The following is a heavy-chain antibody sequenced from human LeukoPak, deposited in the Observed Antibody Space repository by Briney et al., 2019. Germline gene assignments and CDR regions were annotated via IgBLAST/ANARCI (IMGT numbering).Heavy chain of an antibody. CDR3: AKVYCSGGSCYPGYYYDSSGYYVFDY. D-gene: IGHD3-22*01. Sequence: GGSLRLSCVASGFTFSKYTMSWVRQAPGKGLEWVSAISGSGGSTYYADSVKGRFTISRDNSKNTLYLQMNSLRAEDTAVYYCAKVYCSGGSCYPGYYYDSSGYYVFDYWGQGTLVTVSS. J-gene: IGHJ4*02. V-gene: IGHV3-23*01. CDR1: GFTFSKYT. CDR2: ISGSGGST.